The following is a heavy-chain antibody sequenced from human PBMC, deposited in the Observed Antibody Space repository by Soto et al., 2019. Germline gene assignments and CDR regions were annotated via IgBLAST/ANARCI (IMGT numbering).Heavy chain of an antibody. D-gene: IGHD1-26*01. CDR1: GFTFSGLG. CDR3: ARDGVGHRTFFGDFDN. CDR2: IRCDGSNI. J-gene: IGHJ4*02. V-gene: IGHV3-33*08. Sequence: QVQLVESGGGVVQPGGSLRLSCAASGFTFSGLGMHWVRQAPGKGLEWVAVIRCDGSNIYYADAVKGRFTISRDNSKDTLYLQMNSLRAEDRAVYSCARDGVGHRTFFGDFDNWGQGTLVTVSS.